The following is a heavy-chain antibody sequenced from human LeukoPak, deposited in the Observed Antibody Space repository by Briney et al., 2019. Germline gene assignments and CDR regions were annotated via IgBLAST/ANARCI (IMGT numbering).Heavy chain of an antibody. D-gene: IGHD3-22*01. Sequence: SETLSLTCTVLGGSISSYYWSWIRQPPGKGLEWIGYIYYSGSTNYNPSLKSRVTISVDTSKNQFSLKLSSVTAAGTAVYYCAREGYDSSGYYFDYWGQGTLVTVSS. CDR1: GGSISSYY. J-gene: IGHJ4*02. V-gene: IGHV4-59*01. CDR3: AREGYDSSGYYFDY. CDR2: IYYSGST.